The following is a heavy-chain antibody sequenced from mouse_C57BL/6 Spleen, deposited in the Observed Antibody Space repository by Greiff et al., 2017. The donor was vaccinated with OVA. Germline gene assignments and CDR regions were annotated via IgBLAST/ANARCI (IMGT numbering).Heavy chain of an antibody. Sequence: ESGPGLVKPSQSLSLTCSVTGYSITSGYYWNWIRQFPGNKLEWMGYISYDGSNNYNPSLKNRISITRDTSKNQFFLKLNSVTTEDTATYYCARDKTTVVATGAMDYWGQGTSVTVSS. CDR3: ARDKTTVVATGAMDY. V-gene: IGHV3-6*01. CDR2: ISYDGSN. D-gene: IGHD1-1*01. J-gene: IGHJ4*01. CDR1: GYSITSGYY.